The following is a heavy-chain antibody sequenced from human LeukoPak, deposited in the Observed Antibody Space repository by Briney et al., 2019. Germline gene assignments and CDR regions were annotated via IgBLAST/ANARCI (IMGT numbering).Heavy chain of an antibody. J-gene: IGHJ4*02. V-gene: IGHV1-46*01. CDR2: INPSGGNT. Sequence: GASVKVSCKASGYTFTSYYMHWVRQAPGQGLEWMGIINPSGGNTGYAQKFQGRVTMTRNTSISTAYMELSSLRSEDTAVYYCARGDSGIAVAGEKGDYWGQGTLVTVSS. CDR1: GYTFTSYY. CDR3: ARGDSGIAVAGEKGDY. D-gene: IGHD6-19*01.